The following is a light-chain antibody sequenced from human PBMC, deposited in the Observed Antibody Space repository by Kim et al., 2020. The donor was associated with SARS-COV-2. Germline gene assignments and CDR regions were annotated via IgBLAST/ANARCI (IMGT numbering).Light chain of an antibody. CDR2: RTS. CDR3: LLNYGGPWV. Sequence: QAVVTQEPSLTVSPGVTVTLTCASSTGAVTSAHNANWFQQKPGQAPRALIHRTSNRHSWTPARFSGSLLGDKAALTLSPVQPEDEADYYCLLNYGGPWVFGGGTQLTVL. J-gene: IGLJ3*02. CDR1: TGAVTSAHN. V-gene: IGLV7-43*01.